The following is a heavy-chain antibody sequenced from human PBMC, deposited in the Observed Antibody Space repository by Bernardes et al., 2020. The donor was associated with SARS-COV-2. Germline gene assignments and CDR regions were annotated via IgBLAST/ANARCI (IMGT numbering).Heavy chain of an antibody. Sequence: ASEKVSCKASGYTFTGYYMHWVRQDPGQGLEWMGWINPNSGGTNYAQKFQGRVTMTRDTSISTAYMELSRLRSDDTAVYYCARGRKMGNWFDPWGQGTLVTVSS. CDR1: GYTFTGYY. CDR3: ARGRKMGNWFDP. CDR2: INPNSGGT. J-gene: IGHJ5*02. V-gene: IGHV1-2*02.